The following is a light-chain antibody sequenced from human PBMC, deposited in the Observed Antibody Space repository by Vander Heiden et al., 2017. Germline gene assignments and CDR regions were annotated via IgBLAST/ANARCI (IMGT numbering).Light chain of an antibody. CDR3: QSYDSSLSGSV. Sequence: QSVLTQPPSGSGAQGQRVTISCTGSSSNIGAGYDVHWYQQLPGTAPKLLIYGNSNRPSGVPDRFSGSKSGTSASLAITGLQAEDEADYYCQSYDSSLSGSVFGGGTKLTVL. CDR2: GNS. J-gene: IGLJ2*01. CDR1: SSNIGAGYD. V-gene: IGLV1-40*01.